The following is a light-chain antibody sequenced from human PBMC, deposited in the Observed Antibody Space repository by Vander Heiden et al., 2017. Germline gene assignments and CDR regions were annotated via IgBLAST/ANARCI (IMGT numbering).Light chain of an antibody. V-gene: IGLV3-19*01. CDR1: SRRGYY. Sequence: SSELTQDPTVCVALGQTVRITCQGASRRGYYASWYQQKPGQAPVVVNYGKNIRPSGIPDRFSGSSSGDTASLTITGAQAEDEAVYYCNSRDSSGYYHVMFGGGTKLTVL. CDR3: NSRDSSGYYHVM. J-gene: IGLJ3*02. CDR2: GKN.